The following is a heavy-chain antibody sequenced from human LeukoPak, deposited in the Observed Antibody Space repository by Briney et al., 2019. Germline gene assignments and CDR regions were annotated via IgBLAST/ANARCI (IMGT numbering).Heavy chain of an antibody. V-gene: IGHV4-61*02. D-gene: IGHD3-10*01. CDR2: IYTSGST. CDR1: GGSISSGSYY. Sequence: SETLSLTCTVSGGSISSGSYYWSWIRQPAGKGREWIGRIYTSGSTNYNPSLKSRVTISVDTSKNQFSLKLSSVTAADTAVYYCARDPGYGDWYFDLWGRGTLVTVSS. CDR3: ARDPGYGDWYFDL. J-gene: IGHJ2*01.